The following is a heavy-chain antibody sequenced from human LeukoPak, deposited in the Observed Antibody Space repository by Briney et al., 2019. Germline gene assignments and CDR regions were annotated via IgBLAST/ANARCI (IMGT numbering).Heavy chain of an antibody. J-gene: IGHJ3*02. Sequence: ASVKVSCKASGYTFTSYYMHWVRQAPGQGLEWMGIINPSGGSTSYAQKFQGRVTMTRDTSTSTVYMELSSLRSEDTAVYYCARPWGLGYCSSTSCPSDAFDIWGQGTMVTVSS. V-gene: IGHV1-46*01. D-gene: IGHD2-2*01. CDR2: INPSGGST. CDR1: GYTFTSYY. CDR3: ARPWGLGYCSSTSCPSDAFDI.